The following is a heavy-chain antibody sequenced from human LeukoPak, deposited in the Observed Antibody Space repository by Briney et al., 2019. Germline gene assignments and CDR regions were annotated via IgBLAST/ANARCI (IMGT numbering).Heavy chain of an antibody. J-gene: IGHJ5*02. Sequence: GASVKVSRKASGGTFSSYAISWVRQAPGQGLEWMGGIIPIFGTANYAQKFQGRVTITADKSTSTAYMELSSLRSEDTAVYYCARDYSGSYTGSAWFDPWGQGTLVTVSS. CDR1: GGTFSSYA. CDR3: ARDYSGSYTGSAWFDP. CDR2: IIPIFGTA. D-gene: IGHD1-26*01. V-gene: IGHV1-69*06.